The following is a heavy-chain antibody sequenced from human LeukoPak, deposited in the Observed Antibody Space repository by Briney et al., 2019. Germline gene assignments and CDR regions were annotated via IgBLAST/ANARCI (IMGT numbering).Heavy chain of an antibody. CDR3: AKDIPFGYNEREELRFDY. D-gene: IGHD5-24*01. CDR1: GFSFSRYG. CDR2: IRGSGGST. J-gene: IGHJ4*02. Sequence: PGGCLSLSCAASGFSFSRYGISCVRQAPGKGLGWVSSIRGSGGSTYYADSVKGRFTISRDNSKNTLYLQVNSLRAEDTAVYYCAKDIPFGYNEREELRFDYWGQGTLVTVSS. V-gene: IGHV3-23*01.